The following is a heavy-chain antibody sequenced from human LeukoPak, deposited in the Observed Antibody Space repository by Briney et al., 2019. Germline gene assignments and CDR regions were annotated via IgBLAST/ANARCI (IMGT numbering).Heavy chain of an antibody. D-gene: IGHD1-26*01. CDR2: IKQDGSEK. CDR1: GFTFSSYW. J-gene: IGHJ4*02. V-gene: IGHV3-7*01. CDR3: ARGSNSGSYTGDY. Sequence: GGSLGLSCAASGFTFSSYWMSWVRQAPGKGLEWLANIKQDGSEKYYVDSVKGRFTISRDNAKNSLYLQMNSLRAEDTAVYYCARGSNSGSYTGDYWGQGTLVTVSS.